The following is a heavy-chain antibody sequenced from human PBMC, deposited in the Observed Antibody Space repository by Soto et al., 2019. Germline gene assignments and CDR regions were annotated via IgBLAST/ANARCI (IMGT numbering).Heavy chain of an antibody. J-gene: IGHJ4*02. CDR2: ISYDGSNK. CDR3: ARERISGYAENPDFDY. Sequence: PGGALRLSSADSGFTFIRYAIHWSCEAPGKGLEWLAFISYDGSNKYYADSVKGRFTISRDNSKNTLYLQMNSLRAEDTAVYYCARERISGYAENPDFDYCGQGTLVTVSS. CDR1: GFTFIRYA. D-gene: IGHD2-2*01. V-gene: IGHV3-30-3*01.